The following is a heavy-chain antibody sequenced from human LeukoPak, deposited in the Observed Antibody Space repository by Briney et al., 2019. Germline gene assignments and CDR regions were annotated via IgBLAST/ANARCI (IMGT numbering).Heavy chain of an antibody. D-gene: IGHD2-15*01. J-gene: IGHJ3*02. CDR1: GGSISSYS. CDR2: IYYSGST. Sequence: SETLSLTCTVSGGSISSYSWSWIRQPPGKGLEWIGYIYYSGSTNYNPSLKSRVTISVDTSKNQFSLKLSSVTAADTAVYFCARLFCSGGSCYSDKGAFDIWGQGTVVTVSS. CDR3: ARLFCSGGSCYSDKGAFDI. V-gene: IGHV4-59*12.